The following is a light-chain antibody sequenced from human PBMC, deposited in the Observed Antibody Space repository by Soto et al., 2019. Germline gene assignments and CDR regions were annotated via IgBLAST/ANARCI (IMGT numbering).Light chain of an antibody. V-gene: IGLV2-14*03. J-gene: IGLJ2*01. CDR1: RSDVGGYSY. Sequence: QSALTQPASVSGSPGQSVTISCTGTRSDVGGYSYVSWYQHHPGEAPQLIIFDVTYRPSGVSNRFSGSKSANTASLTISGLQDEDEADYYCSSYTSSTTRDVVFGGGTKVTVL. CDR2: DVT. CDR3: SSYTSSTTRDVV.